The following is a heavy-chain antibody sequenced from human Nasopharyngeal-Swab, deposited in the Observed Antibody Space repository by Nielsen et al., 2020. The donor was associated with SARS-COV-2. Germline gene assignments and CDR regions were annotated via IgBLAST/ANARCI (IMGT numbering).Heavy chain of an antibody. CDR3: TREAPYSSGWYIFDY. CDR1: GFTFGDYA. V-gene: IGHV3-49*03. CDR2: IRSKAYGGTT. Sequence: GGSLRLSCTASGFTFGDYAMSRFRQAPGKGLEWVGFIRSKAYGGTTEYAASVKGRFTISRDDSKSIAYLQMNSLKTEDTAVYYCTREAPYSSGWYIFDYWGQGTLVTVSS. J-gene: IGHJ4*02. D-gene: IGHD6-19*01.